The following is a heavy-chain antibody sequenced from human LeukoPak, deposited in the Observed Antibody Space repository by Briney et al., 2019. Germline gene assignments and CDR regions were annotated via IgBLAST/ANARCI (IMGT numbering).Heavy chain of an antibody. Sequence: SETLSLTCTVSGGSISSYYWSWIRQPPGKGLEWIGYIYYSGSTNYNPSLESRVTISVDTSKNQFSLKLSSVTAADTAVYFCARWNYAFDIWGHGTMVTISS. CDR1: GGSISSYY. CDR2: IYYSGST. J-gene: IGHJ3*02. D-gene: IGHD1-7*01. V-gene: IGHV4-59*01. CDR3: ARWNYAFDI.